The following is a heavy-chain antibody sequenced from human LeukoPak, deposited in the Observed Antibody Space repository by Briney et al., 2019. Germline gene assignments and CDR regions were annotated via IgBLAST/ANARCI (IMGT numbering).Heavy chain of an antibody. CDR3: ARDAPLTGPDY. CDR1: GGSISSGGYY. Sequence: SETLSLTCTVSGGSISSGGYYWSWIRQHPGKGLEWIGYIYYSGSTYYNPSLKSRVTISVDTSKNQFSLKPSSVTAADTAVYYCARDAPLTGPDYWGQGTLVTVSS. V-gene: IGHV4-31*03. J-gene: IGHJ4*02. D-gene: IGHD3-10*01. CDR2: IYYSGST.